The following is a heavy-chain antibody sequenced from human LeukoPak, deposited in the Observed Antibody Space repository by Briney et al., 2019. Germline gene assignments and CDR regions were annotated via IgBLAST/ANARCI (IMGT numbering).Heavy chain of an antibody. CDR3: ARSLALGVPVADY. Sequence: ASVKVSCKASGFTFTSYAISWVRRAPGQGLEWMGWISAYNGNTNYAQKLQGRVTMTTDTSTSTAYMELRSLRSDDTAVYYCARSLALGVPVADYWGQGTLVTVSS. CDR2: ISAYNGNT. D-gene: IGHD2-15*01. J-gene: IGHJ4*02. V-gene: IGHV1-18*01. CDR1: GFTFTSYA.